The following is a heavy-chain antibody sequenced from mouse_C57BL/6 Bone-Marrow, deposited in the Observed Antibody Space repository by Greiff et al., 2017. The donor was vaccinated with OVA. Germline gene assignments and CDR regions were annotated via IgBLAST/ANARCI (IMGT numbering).Heavy chain of an antibody. J-gene: IGHJ4*01. CDR2: IDPADSYT. CDR3: ARTHLSHAMDD. V-gene: IGHV1-50*01. Sequence: QVQLQQPGAELVKPGASVKLSCKASGYTFTSYWMQWVKQRPGQGLEWMGEIDPADSYTNYNQKFKGKATLTEDTSSSTAYMQLSKLTSEDSAVYYCARTHLSHAMDDWGQGTSVTVSS. CDR1: GYTFTSYW. D-gene: IGHD1-1*01.